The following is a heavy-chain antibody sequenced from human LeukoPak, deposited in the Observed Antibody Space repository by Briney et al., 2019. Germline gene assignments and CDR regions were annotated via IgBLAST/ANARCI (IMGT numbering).Heavy chain of an antibody. D-gene: IGHD3-22*01. CDR1: GFTFSSYA. Sequence: GGSLRLSCAASGFTFSSYAMHWVRQAPGKGLERVAVISYDGSNKYYADSVKGRFTISRDNSKNTLYLQMNSLRAEDTAVYYCARDRNYYDSSGTFDYWGQGTLVTVSS. CDR2: ISYDGSNK. J-gene: IGHJ4*02. CDR3: ARDRNYYDSSGTFDY. V-gene: IGHV3-30-3*01.